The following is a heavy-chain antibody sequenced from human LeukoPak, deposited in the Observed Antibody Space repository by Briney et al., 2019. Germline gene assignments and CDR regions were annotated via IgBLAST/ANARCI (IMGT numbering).Heavy chain of an antibody. CDR1: GYTFTIYG. Sequence: GASVTVSFKASGYTFTIYGISWVRQAPGQGREWMGWISTYDGNTQYAQNLQGRVTMTTDTSTSTAYMELRSLRSDDTAVYYCARGTTIHDGMDVWGQGTTVTVSS. CDR2: ISTYDGNT. D-gene: IGHD4-17*01. V-gene: IGHV1-18*01. J-gene: IGHJ6*02. CDR3: ARGTTIHDGMDV.